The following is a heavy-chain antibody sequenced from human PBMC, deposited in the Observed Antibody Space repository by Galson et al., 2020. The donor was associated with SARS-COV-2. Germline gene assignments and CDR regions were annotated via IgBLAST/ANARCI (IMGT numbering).Heavy chain of an antibody. Sequence: SETLSLTCAVYGGSFSGYEWHWIRQPPGKGLEWIGEINHSGSTNYNPSLKSRVTISVDTSKNQFSLKLSSVTAADTAVYYCARGRRGLTSLRLFELGPRGFGHGGQGTLVTVCS. CDR1: GGSFSGYE. CDR3: ARGRRGLTSLRLFELGPRGFGH. J-gene: IGHJ4*02. CDR2: INHSGST. V-gene: IGHV4-34*01. D-gene: IGHD7-27*01.